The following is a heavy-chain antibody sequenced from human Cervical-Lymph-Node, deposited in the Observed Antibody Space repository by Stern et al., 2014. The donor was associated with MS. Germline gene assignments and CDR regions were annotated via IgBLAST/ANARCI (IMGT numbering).Heavy chain of an antibody. Sequence: EVQLVESGGGLVQPGGSLRLSCVASGFSFGTSWMSWVRQPPGRGLEWVANIRQDGYDKFYVDSVKGRFTISRDNARNSLYLQMNSLTVADTAVYYCARDRRAFLDYGGQGTQVAVSS. CDR1: GFSFGTSW. CDR3: ARDRRAFLDY. V-gene: IGHV3-7*01. D-gene: IGHD2/OR15-2a*01. CDR2: IRQDGYDK. J-gene: IGHJ4*02.